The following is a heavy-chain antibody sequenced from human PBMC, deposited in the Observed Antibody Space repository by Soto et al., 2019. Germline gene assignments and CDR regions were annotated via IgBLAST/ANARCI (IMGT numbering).Heavy chain of an antibody. J-gene: IGHJ3*01. CDR2: IYPGDSET. Sequence: GQSLKISCKGSGYSFTTYWIGWVRQMPGKGLEWMGIIYPGDSETRYSPSFQGQVTISDDKSISTAYLQWSSLKASDTAMYYCARASNCVDWFPEAFDLWGQGTMVTVSS. D-gene: IGHD3-9*01. CDR3: ARASNCVDWFPEAFDL. CDR1: GYSFTTYW. V-gene: IGHV5-51*01.